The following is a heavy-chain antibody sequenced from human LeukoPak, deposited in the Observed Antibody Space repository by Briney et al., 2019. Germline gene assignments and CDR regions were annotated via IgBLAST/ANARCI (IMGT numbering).Heavy chain of an antibody. CDR3: ASLLGYSYGDNDAFDI. CDR1: GGTFSSSA. CDR2: IIPIFGTT. Sequence: VASVKVSCKASGGTFSSSAISWVRQAPGQGLEWMGRIIPIFGTTNYAQKFQGRVTITTDESTSTAYMELSSLRSEDTAVYYCASLLGYSYGDNDAFDIWGQGTMVTVSS. D-gene: IGHD5-18*01. J-gene: IGHJ3*02. V-gene: IGHV1-69*05.